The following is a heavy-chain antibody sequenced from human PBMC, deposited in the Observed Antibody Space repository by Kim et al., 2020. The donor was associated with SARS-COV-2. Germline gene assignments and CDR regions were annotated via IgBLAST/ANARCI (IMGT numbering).Heavy chain of an antibody. Sequence: GASLKISCKGSGYKFTSSWINWVRQVPGKGLEWMGRVNASDSYIGYSPFFQGHVAISVDKSIDTAYLQWSGLKASDTAMYYCATGGIDYYDFWGQGTLVTVSS. CDR1: GYKFTSSW. CDR3: ATGGIDYYDF. V-gene: IGHV5-10-1*01. D-gene: IGHD3-16*01. J-gene: IGHJ4*02. CDR2: VNASDSYI.